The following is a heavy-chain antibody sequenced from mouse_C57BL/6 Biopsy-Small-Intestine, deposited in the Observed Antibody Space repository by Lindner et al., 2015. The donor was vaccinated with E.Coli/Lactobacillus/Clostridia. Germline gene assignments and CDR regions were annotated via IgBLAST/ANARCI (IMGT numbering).Heavy chain of an antibody. J-gene: IGHJ3*01. CDR2: IDPEDGET. D-gene: IGHD2-1*01. V-gene: IGHV14-2*01. CDR1: GFNIKDYY. CDR3: ARGGNFQAWFAY. Sequence: VQLQESGAELVKPGASVKLSCTASGFNIKDYYVHWVKQRTEQGLEWIGMIDPEDGETKYAPKFQGKAAITADTSSNTAYLQLSSLTSEDTAVYSCARGGNFQAWFAYWGQGTLVTVSA.